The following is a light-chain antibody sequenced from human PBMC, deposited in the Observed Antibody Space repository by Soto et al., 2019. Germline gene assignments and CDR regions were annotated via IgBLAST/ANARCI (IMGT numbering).Light chain of an antibody. V-gene: IGKV1-5*01. CDR2: AES. CDR3: HQTFSTRSWT. CDR1: QTISSW. Sequence: DIQMTQSPSTLSASVGDRVTIACRSSQTISSWLAWYQQKPGKAPKILIYAESSLKSGVPSRFSGSGSGTDFTLTISSLQPEDFATYYCHQTFSTRSWTFGQGTKVDI. J-gene: IGKJ1*01.